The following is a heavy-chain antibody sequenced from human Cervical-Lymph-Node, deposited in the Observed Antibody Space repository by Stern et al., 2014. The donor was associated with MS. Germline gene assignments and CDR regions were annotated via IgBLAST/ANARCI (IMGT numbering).Heavy chain of an antibody. CDR3: ARPSYYDFWSGPFDY. V-gene: IGHV1-3*04. CDR2: IDTGNGNT. Sequence: QVQLVESGAEVKKPGASVKVSCRASGYTLTTYGMHWVRQAPGQGFEWMGRIDTGNGNTEYSQRFQGRVTITRDSTASTVYMQLSSLRYEDTAVYYCARPSYYDFWSGPFDYWGQGTLLTVSS. D-gene: IGHD3-3*01. J-gene: IGHJ4*02. CDR1: GYTLTTYG.